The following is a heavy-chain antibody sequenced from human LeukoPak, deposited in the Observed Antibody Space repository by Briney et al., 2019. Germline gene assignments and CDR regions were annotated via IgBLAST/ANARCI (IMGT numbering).Heavy chain of an antibody. J-gene: IGHJ5*02. CDR2: INTDGRTT. CDR3: ARAGASGWYAAGWFDP. Sequence: GGSLRLSCAHSGFPFNNYWMHWVRQAPGKGLVWVSSINTDGRTTRYAASVQGRFTISRDNAKNTLSLQMNSLRDDDTAVYYCARAGASGWYAAGWFDPWGQGTLVTVSS. CDR1: GFPFNNYW. V-gene: IGHV3-74*01. D-gene: IGHD6-19*01.